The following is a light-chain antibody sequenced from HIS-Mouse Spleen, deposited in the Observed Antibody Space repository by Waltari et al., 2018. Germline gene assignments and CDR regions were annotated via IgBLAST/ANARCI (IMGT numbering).Light chain of an antibody. CDR3: QQYYSFPRT. CDR2: AAS. J-gene: IGKJ1*01. V-gene: IGKV1D-8*02. CDR1: QGISSS. Sequence: AIWMTQSPALLFASTGDRVNISCRMSQGISSSLAWYQQKPGNAPDLLIYAASTLQSGVPSRFSGSVSVTDFTLTISCLQSEDFATYYCQQYYSFPRTFGHATKVEIK.